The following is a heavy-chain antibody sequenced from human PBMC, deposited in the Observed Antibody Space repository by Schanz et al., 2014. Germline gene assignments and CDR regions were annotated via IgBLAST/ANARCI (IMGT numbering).Heavy chain of an antibody. Sequence: QVRLVQSGAEVKKPGSSVNVSCKTSGGTFNSYTIGWVRQAPGQGLEWMGRIVPLLGVTVYAQKFQGRVTFTADKATGTAYMELSRLKSEDTAMYYCAEYASGNYYDLWGQGTLVTVSS. CDR3: AEYASGNYYDL. CDR2: IVPLLGVT. V-gene: IGHV1-69*09. CDR1: GGTFNSYT. J-gene: IGHJ4*02. D-gene: IGHD3-10*01.